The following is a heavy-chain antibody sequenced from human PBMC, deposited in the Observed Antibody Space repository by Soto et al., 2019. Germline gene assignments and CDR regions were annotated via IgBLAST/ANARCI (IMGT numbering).Heavy chain of an antibody. D-gene: IGHD2-15*01. V-gene: IGHV4-30-4*01. J-gene: IGHJ5*02. CDR2: IYYSGST. CDR3: ARGISPHPRYCSGGSCYFLGPAFDP. CDR1: GGSISSGDYY. Sequence: SETLSLTCTVSGGSISSGDYYWSWIRQPPGKGLEWIGYIYYSGSTYYNPSLKSRVTISVDTSKNQFSLKLSSVTAADTAVYYCARGISPHPRYCSGGSCYFLGPAFDPWGQGTLVTVS.